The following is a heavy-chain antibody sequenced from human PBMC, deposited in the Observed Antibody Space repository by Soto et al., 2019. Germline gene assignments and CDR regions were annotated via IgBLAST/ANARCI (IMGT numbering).Heavy chain of an antibody. Sequence: QVQLVESGGGVVQPGRSLRLSCAASGFTFSSYGMHWVRQAPGKGLEWVAVISYDGSNKNYAGSVKGRLTISRDNSKNTLYRQMNSLRAEDTAVYYCAKGSEYCSSTSCYGHPMWFDPWGQGTLVTVSS. CDR3: AKGSEYCSSTSCYGHPMWFDP. CDR2: ISYDGSNK. J-gene: IGHJ5*02. V-gene: IGHV3-30*18. CDR1: GFTFSSYG. D-gene: IGHD2-2*01.